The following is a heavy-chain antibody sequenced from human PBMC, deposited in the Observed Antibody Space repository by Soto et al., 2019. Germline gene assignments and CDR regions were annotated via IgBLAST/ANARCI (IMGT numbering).Heavy chain of an antibody. CDR1: GYSFTSYW. J-gene: IGHJ6*02. CDR3: ARITMVRGRLDGMDV. D-gene: IGHD3-10*01. Sequence: GESLKISCKGSGYSFTSYWIGWVRQMPGKGLEWMGIIYPGDSDTRYSPSFQGQVTISADKSISTAYLQWSSLKASDTAMYYCARITMVRGRLDGMDVWGQGTTVTVSS. V-gene: IGHV5-51*01. CDR2: IYPGDSDT.